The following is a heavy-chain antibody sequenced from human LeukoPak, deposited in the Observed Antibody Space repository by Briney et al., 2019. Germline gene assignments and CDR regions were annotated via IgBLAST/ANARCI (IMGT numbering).Heavy chain of an antibody. CDR2: INPSDGSI. J-gene: IGHJ4*02. V-gene: IGHV1-46*01. CDR3: AKAPRNSSMMLDY. D-gene: IGHD6-13*01. CDR1: GYTFTSYW. Sequence: ASVKVSCKASGYTFTSYWIQWVRQAPGQGLEWMGLINPSDGSIAYAHRFQGRVAMTRDTSTSIVYMDLSSLRSEDTAVYYCAKAPRNSSMMLDYWGQGTLLTVSS.